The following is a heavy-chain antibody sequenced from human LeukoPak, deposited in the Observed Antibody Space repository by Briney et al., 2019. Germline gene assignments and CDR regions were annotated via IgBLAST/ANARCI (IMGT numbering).Heavy chain of an antibody. Sequence: GGSLRLSCAASGFTFSSYSMNWVRQAPGKGLEWVSSISSSSSYIYYADSVKGRFTISRDNAKNSLYLQMNSLRAEDTAVYHCARDRLGGLGIAAAGTPFRYYYYGMDVWDQGTTVTVSS. CDR2: ISSSSSYI. V-gene: IGHV3-21*01. CDR3: ARDRLGGLGIAAAGTPFRYYYYGMDV. J-gene: IGHJ6*02. CDR1: GFTFSSYS. D-gene: IGHD6-13*01.